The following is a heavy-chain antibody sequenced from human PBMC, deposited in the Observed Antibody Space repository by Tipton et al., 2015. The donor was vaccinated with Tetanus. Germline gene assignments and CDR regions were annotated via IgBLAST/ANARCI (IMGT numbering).Heavy chain of an antibody. Sequence: GLVKPSETLSLTCAVYGGSFSGYYWSWIRQPPGKGLEWIGEINHSGSTNYNPSLKSRVTISVDTSQNQFSLKLSSVTAADTAVYYCARAKRGHAFDIWGQGTMVTVSS. CDR2: INHSGST. CDR1: GGSFSGYY. D-gene: IGHD3-10*01. J-gene: IGHJ3*02. CDR3: ARAKRGHAFDI. V-gene: IGHV4-34*01.